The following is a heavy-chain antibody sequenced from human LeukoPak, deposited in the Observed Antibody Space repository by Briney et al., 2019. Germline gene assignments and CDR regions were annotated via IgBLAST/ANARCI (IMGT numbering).Heavy chain of an antibody. CDR1: GYTFTGYY. Sequence: GASVKVSCKASGYTFTGYYMRWVRQASGQGLEWMGWVNPNSGGTNYAQKFQGRVTMTRDTSISTAYMELSRLRSDDTAVYYCARAGYCTNGVCPEDAFDIWGQGTMVTVSS. CDR2: VNPNSGGT. J-gene: IGHJ3*02. D-gene: IGHD2-8*01. V-gene: IGHV1-2*02. CDR3: ARAGYCTNGVCPEDAFDI.